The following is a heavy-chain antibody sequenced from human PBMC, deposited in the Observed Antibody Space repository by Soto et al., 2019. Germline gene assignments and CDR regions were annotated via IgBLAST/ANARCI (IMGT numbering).Heavy chain of an antibody. CDR3: ARAGIAVAGTGRDY. D-gene: IGHD6-19*01. V-gene: IGHV3-7*01. CDR2: IKQDGSEK. J-gene: IGHJ4*02. Sequence: GGSLRLSCAASGFTFSSYWMSWVRQAPGKGLEWVANIKQDGSEKYYVDSVKGRFTISRDNAKNSLYLQMNSLRAEDTAVYYCARAGIAVAGTGRDYWGQGTLVTVSS. CDR1: GFTFSSYW.